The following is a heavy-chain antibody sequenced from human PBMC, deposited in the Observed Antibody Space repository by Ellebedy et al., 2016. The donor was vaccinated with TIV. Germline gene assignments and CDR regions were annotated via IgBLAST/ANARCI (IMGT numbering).Heavy chain of an antibody. CDR1: GFNFDDYA. CDR2: ISWNSGSI. V-gene: IGHV3-9*01. D-gene: IGHD3-22*01. J-gene: IGHJ4*02. CDR3: ARDRGYYDSSGYY. Sequence: GGSLRLXCAASGFNFDDYAMHWVRQAPGKGLEWVSGISWNSGSIGYADSVKGRFTISRDNAKNSLYLQMNSLRAEDTAVYYCARDRGYYDSSGYYWGQGTLVTVSS.